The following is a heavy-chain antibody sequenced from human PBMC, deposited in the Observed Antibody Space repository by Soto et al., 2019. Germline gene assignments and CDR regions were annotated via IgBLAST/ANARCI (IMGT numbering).Heavy chain of an antibody. Sequence: ASVKVSCKASGYTFTGYYIHWVRQAPGQGLEWMGWINPNSGGTNYAQKFQGRVTMTRDTSISTAYMELSRLRSDGTAVYYCARGDYDFWSGPPHYYYAMDVWGQGTTVTVSS. CDR2: INPNSGGT. D-gene: IGHD3-3*01. V-gene: IGHV1-2*02. J-gene: IGHJ6*02. CDR1: GYTFTGYY. CDR3: ARGDYDFWSGPPHYYYAMDV.